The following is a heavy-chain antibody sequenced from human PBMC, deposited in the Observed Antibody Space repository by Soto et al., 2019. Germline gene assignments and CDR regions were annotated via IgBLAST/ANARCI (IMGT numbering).Heavy chain of an antibody. V-gene: IGHV1-46*01. Sequence: ASVKVSCKASGYTFASYYMHWVRQAPGQGLEWMGIINPSGGRTTYAQKFQGRVTMTRDTSTSTVYMELSSLRSEDTAVYYCARLYDFWSGYFGGMDVWGQGTTVTVSS. D-gene: IGHD3-3*01. CDR2: INPSGGRT. CDR1: GYTFASYY. CDR3: ARLYDFWSGYFGGMDV. J-gene: IGHJ6*02.